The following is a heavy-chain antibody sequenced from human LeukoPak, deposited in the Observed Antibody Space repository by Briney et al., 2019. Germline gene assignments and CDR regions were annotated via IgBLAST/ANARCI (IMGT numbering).Heavy chain of an antibody. CDR3: ARRYRGGEMATIGFDY. J-gene: IGHJ4*02. CDR2: IYPGDSDT. D-gene: IGHD5-24*01. V-gene: IGHV5-51*01. CDR1: GYSFTTYW. Sequence: GESLKISCKGSGYSFTTYWIAWVRQMPGRGLEWMGIIYPGDSDTRYSPSFQGQVTMSVDKSITTAYLQWSSLKASDSAMYYCARRYRGGEMATIGFDYWGQGILVTVSS.